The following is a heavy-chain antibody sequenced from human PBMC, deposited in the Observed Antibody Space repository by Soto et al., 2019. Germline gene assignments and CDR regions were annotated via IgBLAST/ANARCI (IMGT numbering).Heavy chain of an antibody. V-gene: IGHV4-30-4*01. J-gene: IGHJ2*01. CDR3: ARDIMPLTNDWYFDL. D-gene: IGHD2-8*01. Sequence: QVQLQESGPGLVKPSETLSLTCTVSGGSISGGVHSWSWIRQPPGKGLEWIGHIFDSGSTYYNPSLKSRLTISVDTSKNQFPRRLISVTAADTAVYYCARDIMPLTNDWYFDLWGRGTLVTVSS. CDR2: IFDSGST. CDR1: GGSISGGVHS.